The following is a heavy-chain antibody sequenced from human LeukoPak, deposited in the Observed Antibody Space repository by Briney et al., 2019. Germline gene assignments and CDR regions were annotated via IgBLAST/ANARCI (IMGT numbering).Heavy chain of an antibody. CDR1: GGSISSSSYY. J-gene: IGHJ4*02. CDR2: IYYSGST. Sequence: SETLSLTCTVSGGSISSSSYYWGWIRQPPGKGLEWIGYIYYSGSTYYNPSLKSRVTISVDTSKNQFSLKLSSVTAADTAVYYCARVHFGSEYQLLSFDYWGQGTLVTVSS. V-gene: IGHV4-30-4*08. CDR3: ARVHFGSEYQLLSFDY. D-gene: IGHD2-2*01.